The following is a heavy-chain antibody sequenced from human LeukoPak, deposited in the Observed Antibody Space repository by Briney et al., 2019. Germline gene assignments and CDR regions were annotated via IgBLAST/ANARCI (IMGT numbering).Heavy chain of an antibody. D-gene: IGHD3-10*01. CDR1: GYTFTGYY. CDR2: TKPNSGGT. CDR3: ATNILVRDIINWFDP. V-gene: IGHV1-2*02. Sequence: ASVKVSCKASGYTFTGYYMHWVRQAPGQGLEWMGWTKPNSGGTRSAQKFQGRVTMTRDTSISTAYMELSSLRYDDTAVYYCATNILVRDIINWFDPWGQGTLVTVSS. J-gene: IGHJ5*02.